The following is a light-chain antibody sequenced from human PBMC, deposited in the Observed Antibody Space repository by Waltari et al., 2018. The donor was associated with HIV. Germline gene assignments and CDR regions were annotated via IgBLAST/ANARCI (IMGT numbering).Light chain of an antibody. CDR3: QSYDNSGIRV. CDR1: SSTNFGTTHD. V-gene: IGLV1-40*01. J-gene: IGLJ3*02. CDR2: RNY. Sequence: QPALTQPPSVSGAPGQRVTISCTGLSSTNFGTTHDVHWYQVCPGETPKLCISRNYNRPPVVPDRSSGSKSGTAASLTITALQIDDEADYSCQSYDNSGIRVFGGGTKLTV.